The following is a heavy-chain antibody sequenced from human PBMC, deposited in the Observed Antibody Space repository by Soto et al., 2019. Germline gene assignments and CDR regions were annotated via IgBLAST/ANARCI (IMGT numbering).Heavy chain of an antibody. V-gene: IGHV1-2*02. CDR2: INPDTDDT. Sequence: QLLQSGAEVRKPGASVKVSCKASGYTFIDYYMHWVRQAPGQGLEWMAWINPDTDDTHYAQKFQGGLIMTRDTSINTVYMELSRLTSDDTAVYYCARDYFDRSGLYGMDLWGQGTTVTVSS. CDR3: ARDYFDRSGLYGMDL. D-gene: IGHD3-22*01. CDR1: GYTFIDYY. J-gene: IGHJ6*02.